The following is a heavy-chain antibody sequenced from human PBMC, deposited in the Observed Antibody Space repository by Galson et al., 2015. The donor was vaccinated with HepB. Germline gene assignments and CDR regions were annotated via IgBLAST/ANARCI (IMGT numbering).Heavy chain of an antibody. Sequence: SLRLSCAASGFTFSSYAMHWVRQAPGKGLEWVAVISYDGSNKYYADSVKGRFTISRDNSKNTLYLQMNSLRAEDTAVYYCARDRSIAARRRLNYYYYYGMDVWGQGTTVTVSS. CDR1: GFTFSSYA. V-gene: IGHV3-30-3*01. CDR3: ARDRSIAARRRLNYYYYYGMDV. D-gene: IGHD6-6*01. J-gene: IGHJ6*02. CDR2: ISYDGSNK.